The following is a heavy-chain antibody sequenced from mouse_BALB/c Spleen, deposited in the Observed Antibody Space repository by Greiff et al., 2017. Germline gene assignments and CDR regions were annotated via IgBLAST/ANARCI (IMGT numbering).Heavy chain of an antibody. Sequence: EVQGVESGAELVKPGASVKLSCTASGFNIKDTYMHWVKQRPEQGLEWIGRIDPANGNTKYDPKFQGKATITADTSSNTAYLQLSSLTSEDTAVYYCAREILTTVVATDYWGQGTTLTVSS. CDR1: GFNIKDTY. D-gene: IGHD1-1*01. CDR3: AREILTTVVATDY. J-gene: IGHJ2*01. V-gene: IGHV14-3*02. CDR2: IDPANGNT.